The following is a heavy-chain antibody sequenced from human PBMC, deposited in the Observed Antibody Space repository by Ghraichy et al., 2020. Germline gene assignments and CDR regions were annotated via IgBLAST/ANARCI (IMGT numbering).Heavy chain of an antibody. CDR1: GFIVSNNY. CDR3: ARGYDLWT. D-gene: IGHD3-3*01. J-gene: IGHJ5*02. Sequence: GESLNISCAASGFIVSNNYMSWVRQAPGKGLEWVSVIFNSGTTYYADSVKGRFTSSRDNSKNALYLEMNSLRAEDTAVYYCARGYDLWTWGQGTLVTVSS. CDR2: IFNSGTT. V-gene: IGHV3-66*02.